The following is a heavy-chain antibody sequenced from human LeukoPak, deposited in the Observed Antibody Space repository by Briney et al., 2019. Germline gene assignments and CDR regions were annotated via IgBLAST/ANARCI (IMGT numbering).Heavy chain of an antibody. CDR3: ASPDDYVRFDY. D-gene: IGHD4-17*01. CDR2: IIPIFGTA. V-gene: IGHV1-69*06. Sequence: SVKVSCEASGGTFSSYALSWVRQAPGQGLEWMGRIIPIFGTANYAQKFQGRVTITADKYTRKAYMELSSLRPEYTAVYYWASPDDYVRFDYLGQGTLVTVSS. CDR1: GGTFSSYA. J-gene: IGHJ4*02.